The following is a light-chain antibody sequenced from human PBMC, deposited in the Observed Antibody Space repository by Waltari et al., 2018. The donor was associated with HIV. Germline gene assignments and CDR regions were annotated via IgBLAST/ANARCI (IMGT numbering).Light chain of an antibody. CDR2: SNN. CDR1: SSNIGSNT. J-gene: IGLJ3*02. Sequence: QSVLTQPPSASGTPGQRVTISCSGSSSNIGSNTVNWYRQLPGTAPKLLIYSNNHRPSGVPDRFPGSKSGTSASLAISGLQSDYEADYYCATWDDSLNGWVFGGGTKLTVL. V-gene: IGLV1-44*01. CDR3: ATWDDSLNGWV.